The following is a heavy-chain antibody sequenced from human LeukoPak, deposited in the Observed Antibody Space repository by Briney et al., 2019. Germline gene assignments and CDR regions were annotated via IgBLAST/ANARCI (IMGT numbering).Heavy chain of an antibody. J-gene: IGHJ3*02. Sequence: GASVKVSCKASGYTFTSYYMHWVRQAPGQGLEWMGIINPSGGSTSYAQKFQGRVTMTRDMSTSTVYMELSSLRSEDTAVYYCARGSAYYYDSSGYGIAFDIWGQGTMVTVS. CDR1: GYTFTSYY. CDR2: INPSGGST. D-gene: IGHD3-22*01. V-gene: IGHV1-46*01. CDR3: ARGSAYYYDSSGYGIAFDI.